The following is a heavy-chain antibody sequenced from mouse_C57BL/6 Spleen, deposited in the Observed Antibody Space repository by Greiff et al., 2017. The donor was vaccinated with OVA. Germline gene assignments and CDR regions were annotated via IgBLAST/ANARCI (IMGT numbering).Heavy chain of an antibody. V-gene: IGHV5-16*01. CDR2: INYDGSST. Sequence: DVKLVESEGGLVQPGSSMKLSCTASGFTFSDYYMAWVRQVPEKGLEWVANINYDGSSTYYLDSLKSRFIISRDNAKNILYLQMSSLKSEDTATYYCARDKTGDFDYWGQGTTLTVSS. D-gene: IGHD4-1*01. CDR3: ARDKTGDFDY. J-gene: IGHJ2*01. CDR1: GFTFSDYY.